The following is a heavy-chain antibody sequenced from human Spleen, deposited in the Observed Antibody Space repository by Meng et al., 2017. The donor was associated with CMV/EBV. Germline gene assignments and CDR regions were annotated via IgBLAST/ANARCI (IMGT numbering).Heavy chain of an antibody. CDR2: ISAYNGNT. V-gene: IGHV1-18*01. D-gene: IGHD5-18*01. Sequence: ASVKVSCKASGYTFTSYGISWVRQAPGQGLEWMGWISAYNGNTNYAQKLQGRVTMTTDTSTSTAYMELRSLRSDDTAVYYCARQYSYGFPVGYYYYGMDVWGQGTTVTVS. CDR3: ARQYSYGFPVGYYYYGMDV. J-gene: IGHJ6*02. CDR1: GYTFTSYG.